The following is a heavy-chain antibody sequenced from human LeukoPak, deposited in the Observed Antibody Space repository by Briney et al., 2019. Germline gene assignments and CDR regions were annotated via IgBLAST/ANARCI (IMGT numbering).Heavy chain of an antibody. J-gene: IGHJ4*02. Sequence: PGGFLRLSCAASGFTLSDYWMNWVRQAPGKGLEWVANINLHGSVKLHVDSVGGRFTISRDNAKNSLFLQMTSLKVEDTAVYYCAAWGLYNYWGQGTLVTVSS. D-gene: IGHD7-27*01. CDR1: GFTLSDYW. CDR3: AAWGLYNY. CDR2: INLHGSVK. V-gene: IGHV3-7*01.